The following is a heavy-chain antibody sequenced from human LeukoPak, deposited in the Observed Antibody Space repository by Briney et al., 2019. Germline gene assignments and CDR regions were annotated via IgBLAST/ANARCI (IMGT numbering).Heavy chain of an antibody. CDR1: GFTFSTYG. CDR2: ISTNGAAT. V-gene: IGHV3-23*01. CDR3: AKGQSTIATRSFDS. D-gene: IGHD6-6*01. J-gene: IGHJ4*02. Sequence: GGSLRLSCAASGFTFSTYGMNWVRQAPGKGLEWVSTISTNGAATYYTDSVKGRFTISRDNSKNTLFLQMNSLRAEDTAIYLCAKGQSTIATRSFDSWGEGTMVSVSS.